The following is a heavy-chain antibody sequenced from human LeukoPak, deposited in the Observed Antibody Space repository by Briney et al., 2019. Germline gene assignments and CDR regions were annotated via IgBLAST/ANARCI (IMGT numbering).Heavy chain of an antibody. CDR3: ARSVAYYYDSSGYPDY. Sequence: ASVKVSCKASGYTFTSYGISWVRRAPGQGLEWMGWISAYNGNTNYAQKLQGRVTMTTDTSTSTAYMELRSLRSDDTAVYYCARSVAYYYDSSGYPDYWGQGTLVTVSS. D-gene: IGHD3-22*01. J-gene: IGHJ4*02. CDR1: GYTFTSYG. CDR2: ISAYNGNT. V-gene: IGHV1-18*01.